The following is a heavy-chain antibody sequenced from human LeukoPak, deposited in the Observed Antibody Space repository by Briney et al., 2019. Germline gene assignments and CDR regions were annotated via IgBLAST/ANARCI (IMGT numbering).Heavy chain of an antibody. Sequence: GGSLRLSCAASGFTVSSNYMSWVRQAPGKGLEWVSVIYSGGSTYYADSVKGRFTISRDNSKNTLYLQMNSLRAEDTAVYYCARDYGDSYYFDYWGQGTPVTVSS. D-gene: IGHD4-17*01. V-gene: IGHV3-53*01. CDR2: IYSGGST. J-gene: IGHJ4*02. CDR3: ARDYGDSYYFDY. CDR1: GFTVSSNY.